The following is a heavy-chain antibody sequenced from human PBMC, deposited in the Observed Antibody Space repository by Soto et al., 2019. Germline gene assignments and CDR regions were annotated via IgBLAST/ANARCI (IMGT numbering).Heavy chain of an antibody. Sequence: PGGSLRLSCAASGFTFSSYGMHWVRQAPGKGLEWVAVIWYDGSNKYYADSVKGRLTISRDNSKNTLYLQMNSLRAEDTAVYYCARDERFWSGRHTGPLDYWGQGTLVTLSS. CDR1: GFTFSSYG. J-gene: IGHJ4*02. CDR3: ARDERFWSGRHTGPLDY. CDR2: IWYDGSNK. D-gene: IGHD3-3*01. V-gene: IGHV3-33*01.